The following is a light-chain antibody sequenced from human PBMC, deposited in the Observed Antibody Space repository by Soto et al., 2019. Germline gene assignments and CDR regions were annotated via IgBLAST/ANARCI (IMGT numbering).Light chain of an antibody. CDR1: QTIMTY. J-gene: IGKJ1*01. CDR3: QQSYSAPRT. V-gene: IGKV1-39*01. CDR2: TAS. Sequence: DIQMTQSPSSLSASIGDRVTLTCRASQTIMTYLNWYQQKPGEAPKLLIYTASTLQTGVPSRFSGTGSGTDFTLTISGLQHEYFATYYCQQSYSAPRTFGQGTKV.